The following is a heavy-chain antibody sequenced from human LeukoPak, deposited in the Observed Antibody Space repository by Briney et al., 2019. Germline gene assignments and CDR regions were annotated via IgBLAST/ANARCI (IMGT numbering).Heavy chain of an antibody. CDR3: ARSRAFRLWFGEAAPNWFDP. Sequence: SETLSLTCAVYGGSFSGYYWSWIRQPPGKGLEWIGYIYYSGSTNYNPSLKSRVTISVDTSKNQFSLKLSSVTAADTAVYYCARSRAFRLWFGEAAPNWFDPWGQGTLVTVSS. D-gene: IGHD3-10*01. J-gene: IGHJ5*02. CDR1: GGSFSGYY. V-gene: IGHV4-59*01. CDR2: IYYSGST.